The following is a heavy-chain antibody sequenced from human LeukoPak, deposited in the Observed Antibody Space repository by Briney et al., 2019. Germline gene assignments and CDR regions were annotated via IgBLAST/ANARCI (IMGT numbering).Heavy chain of an antibody. CDR1: GFTFDNFA. Sequence: GGSLRLSCAASGFTFDNFAMHWVRQAPGKGLERVSGITWNSRVKTYTPSVKGRFTISRDNARNSLYLQMNSLRAEDTAVYYCARYQYSSGWYLDYWGQGTLVSVSS. J-gene: IGHJ4*02. D-gene: IGHD6-19*01. CDR2: ITWNSRVK. CDR3: ARYQYSSGWYLDY. V-gene: IGHV3-9*01.